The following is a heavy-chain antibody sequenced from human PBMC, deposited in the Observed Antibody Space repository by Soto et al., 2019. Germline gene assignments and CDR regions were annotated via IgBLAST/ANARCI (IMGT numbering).Heavy chain of an antibody. CDR3: AKAGDSADY. CDR1: GFTFSSYG. CDR2: ISYDGSNK. Sequence: ESGGGVVQPGRSLRLSCAASGFTFSSYGMHWVRQAPGKGLEWVAVISYDGSNKYYADSVKGRFTISRDNSKNTLYLQMNSLRAEDTAVYYCAKAGDSADYWGQGTLVTVSS. D-gene: IGHD3-10*01. J-gene: IGHJ4*02. V-gene: IGHV3-30*18.